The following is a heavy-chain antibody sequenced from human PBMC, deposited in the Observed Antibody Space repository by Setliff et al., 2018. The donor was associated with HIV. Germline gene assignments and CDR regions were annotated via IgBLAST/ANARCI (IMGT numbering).Heavy chain of an antibody. Sequence: RASVKVSCKASGYTFINYDIYWVRQTTGQGLKWMGWMNPDSGNTGYAQKFQGRVTMTRNTSISTACMDLSSLRPEDTAVYYCARGKVLRGNILYYWGQGTLVTVSS. CDR3: ARGKVLRGNILYY. D-gene: IGHD2-8*01. J-gene: IGHJ4*02. CDR2: MNPDSGNT. V-gene: IGHV1-8*02. CDR1: GYTFINYD.